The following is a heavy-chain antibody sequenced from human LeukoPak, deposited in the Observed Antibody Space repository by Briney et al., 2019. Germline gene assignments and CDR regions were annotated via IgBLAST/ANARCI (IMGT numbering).Heavy chain of an antibody. Sequence: SETLSLTCTVSGGSISSTSYYWGWIRQPPGKGLEWIGSLRYSGSTYYNPSLKSRVTISVDTSKNQFSLKLSSVTAADTAVYYCARVDTAYYYYGMDVWGQGTTVTVSS. V-gene: IGHV4-39*07. J-gene: IGHJ6*02. CDR2: LRYSGST. CDR3: ARVDTAYYYYGMDV. D-gene: IGHD5-18*01. CDR1: GGSISSTSYY.